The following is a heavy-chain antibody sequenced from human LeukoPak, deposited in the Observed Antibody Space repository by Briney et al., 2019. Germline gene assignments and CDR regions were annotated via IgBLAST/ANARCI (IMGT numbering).Heavy chain of an antibody. CDR3: ARVGYSGYDSPYYFDY. V-gene: IGHV3-53*01. D-gene: IGHD5-12*01. J-gene: IGHJ4*02. CDR1: GFTVSSDY. CDR2: IYSGGST. Sequence: GGSLRLSCAASGFTVSSDYMSWVRQAPGKGLEWVSVIYSGGSTYYADSVKGRFTISRDNSKNTLYLQMNSLRAEDTAVYYCARVGYSGYDSPYYFDYWGQGTLVIVSS.